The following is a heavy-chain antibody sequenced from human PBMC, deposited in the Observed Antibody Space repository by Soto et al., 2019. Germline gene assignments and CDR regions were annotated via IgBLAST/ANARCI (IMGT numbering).Heavy chain of an antibody. V-gene: IGHV3-23*01. D-gene: IGHD1-26*01. Sequence: GGSLRLSCVASGFSFSSYAMNWVRQAPGKGLEWVSTISGSFGSTYYADSVQGRFTVSRDNSKNTLYLQMNSLRAEDTAVYYCANGPVVGANYKYYDMDVWGRGTTVTVSS. J-gene: IGHJ6*02. CDR2: ISGSFGST. CDR1: GFSFSSYA. CDR3: ANGPVVGANYKYYDMDV.